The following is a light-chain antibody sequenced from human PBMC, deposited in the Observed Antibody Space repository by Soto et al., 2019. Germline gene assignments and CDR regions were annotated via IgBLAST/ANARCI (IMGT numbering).Light chain of an antibody. V-gene: IGLV1-51*01. J-gene: IGLJ2*01. CDR3: ATLDGSLPGEV. CDR2: DNN. Sequence: QSVLTQSPSVSAAPGQKVTISCSGSSSNIGNNYVSWYQQLPGKAPKLLIYDNNKRPSGIPDRFSGSKSGTSGTLDITGLQTGDEADYYCATLDGSLPGEVFGGGTKLTVL. CDR1: SSNIGNNY.